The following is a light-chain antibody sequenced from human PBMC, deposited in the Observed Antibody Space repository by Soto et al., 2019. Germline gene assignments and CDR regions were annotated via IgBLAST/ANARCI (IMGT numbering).Light chain of an antibody. CDR3: QQRSNWPT. CDR1: QSVSSY. CDR2: DGS. V-gene: IGKV3-11*01. Sequence: EIVLTQSPGTLSLSPGERATLSRRASQSVSSYLAWYQQKPGQAPRLLIYDGSNRATGIPARFSGSGSGTDFTLTISSLEPEDFAVYYCQQRSNWPTFGGGTKVDIK. J-gene: IGKJ4*01.